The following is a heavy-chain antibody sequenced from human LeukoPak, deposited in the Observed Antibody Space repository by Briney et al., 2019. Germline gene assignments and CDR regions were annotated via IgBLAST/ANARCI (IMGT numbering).Heavy chain of an antibody. CDR3: ASIDYDILTGYYNVGDDY. J-gene: IGHJ4*02. D-gene: IGHD3-9*01. V-gene: IGHV3-21*01. Sequence: PGGSLRLSCAASGFTFSSYSMNWGRQAPGKGLEWVSSISSSSSYIYYADSVKGRFTISRDNAKNSLYLQMNSLRAEDTAVYYCASIDYDILTGYYNVGDDYWGQGTLVTVSS. CDR1: GFTFSSYS. CDR2: ISSSSSYI.